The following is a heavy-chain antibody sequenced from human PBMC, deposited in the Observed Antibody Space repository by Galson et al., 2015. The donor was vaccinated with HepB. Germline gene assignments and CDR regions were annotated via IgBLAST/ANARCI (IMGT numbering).Heavy chain of an antibody. V-gene: IGHV3-64D*06. CDR2: ISSNGGST. CDR1: GFTFSSYA. Sequence: SLRLSCAASGFTFSSYAMHWVRQAPGKGLEYVSAISSNGGSTYYADSVKGRFTISRDNSTNTLYLQMSSLRAEDTAVYYCVKGRVTLEDYFDYWGQGTLVTVSS. J-gene: IGHJ4*02. CDR3: VKGRVTLEDYFDY. D-gene: IGHD1-1*01.